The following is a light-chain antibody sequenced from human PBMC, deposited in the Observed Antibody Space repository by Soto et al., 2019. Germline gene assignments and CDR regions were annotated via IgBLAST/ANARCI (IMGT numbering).Light chain of an antibody. Sequence: EIVLTQSPGTLSLSPVERATLSCRASQSVSSSYLAWYQQKPGQAPRLLIYGAYSRATGIPDRFSGSGSGTDFTLTISRLEPEDFAVYYCQQYGSSRWTFGQGTKVEIK. CDR3: QQYGSSRWT. CDR2: GAY. CDR1: QSVSSSY. V-gene: IGKV3-20*01. J-gene: IGKJ1*01.